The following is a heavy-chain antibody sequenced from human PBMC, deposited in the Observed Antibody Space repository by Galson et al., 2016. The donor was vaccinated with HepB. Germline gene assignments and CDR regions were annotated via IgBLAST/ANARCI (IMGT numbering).Heavy chain of an antibody. Sequence: SLRLSCAESGFTFSSYWMSWVRQAPGKGLERVANIKADGSEKYYVDSVKGRFTISRDNAKNSLYLQMNSLRAEDTAVYYCARDPGYSGYDGWGQGTLVTVSS. CDR3: ARDPGYSGYDG. D-gene: IGHD5-12*01. CDR2: IKADGSEK. CDR1: GFTFSSYW. J-gene: IGHJ4*02. V-gene: IGHV3-7*04.